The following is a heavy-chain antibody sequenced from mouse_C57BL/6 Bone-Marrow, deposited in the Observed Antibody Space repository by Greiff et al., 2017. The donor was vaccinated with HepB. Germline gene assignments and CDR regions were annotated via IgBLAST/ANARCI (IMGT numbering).Heavy chain of an antibody. J-gene: IGHJ2*01. CDR3: ARPGDTTVVGYFDY. V-gene: IGHV5-6*01. Sequence: EVKLVESGGDLVKPGGFLKLSCAASGFTFSSYGMSWVRQTPDKRLEWVATISSGGSYTYYPDSVKGRFTISRDNAKNTLYLQMSSLKSEDTAMYYCARPGDTTVVGYFDYWGQGTTLTVSS. D-gene: IGHD1-1*01. CDR2: ISSGGSYT. CDR1: GFTFSSYG.